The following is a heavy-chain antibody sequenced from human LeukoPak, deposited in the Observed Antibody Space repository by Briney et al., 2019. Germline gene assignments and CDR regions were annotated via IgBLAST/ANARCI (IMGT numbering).Heavy chain of an antibody. V-gene: IGHV3-23*01. Sequence: GGSLRLSCAASGFTFSSYAMSWVRQAPGKGLEWVSAISGSGGSTYYADSVKGRFTISRDNSKNTLYLQMNSPRAEDTAVYYCAKDEALLWFGEFHDAFDIWGQGTMVTVSS. CDR1: GFTFSSYA. CDR2: ISGSGGST. J-gene: IGHJ3*02. CDR3: AKDEALLWFGEFHDAFDI. D-gene: IGHD3-10*01.